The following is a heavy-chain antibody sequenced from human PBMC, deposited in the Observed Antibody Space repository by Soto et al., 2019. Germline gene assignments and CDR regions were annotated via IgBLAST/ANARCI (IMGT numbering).Heavy chain of an antibody. CDR3: ARGVNYDYVWGSYRYIDY. J-gene: IGHJ4*02. V-gene: IGHV4-30-4*01. CDR1: GGSISSGDYY. CDR2: IYYSGST. D-gene: IGHD3-16*02. Sequence: QVQLQESGPGLVKPSQTLSLTCTVSGGSISSGDYYWSWIRQPPGKGLEWIGYIYYSGSTYYNPSLKSRVTISVDTSKNQFALKLSSVTAADTAVYYCARGVNYDYVWGSYRYIDYWGQGTLVTVSS.